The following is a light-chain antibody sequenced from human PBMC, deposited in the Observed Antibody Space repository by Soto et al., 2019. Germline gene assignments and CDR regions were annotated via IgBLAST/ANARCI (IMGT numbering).Light chain of an antibody. CDR3: EHYTSYGR. J-gene: IGKJ1*01. CDR1: NELAIN. Sequence: IXLTQSPACRXAYVGDGVSFXCRASNELAINLVWFQQRTGKAGNHLIQTASTLQTGVTSMFSGSGYGTEFNLTISSVQPDDFASYEWEHYTSYGRVGQGTKVDVK. CDR2: TAS. V-gene: IGKV1-9*01.